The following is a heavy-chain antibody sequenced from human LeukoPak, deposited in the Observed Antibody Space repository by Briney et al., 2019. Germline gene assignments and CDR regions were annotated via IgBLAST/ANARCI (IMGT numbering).Heavy chain of an antibody. CDR2: IYTNGNT. CDR1: GGSISSFY. V-gene: IGHV4-4*07. CDR3: ARDSYYYGSGSYSD. J-gene: IGHJ4*02. Sequence: SETLSLTCTVSGGSISSFYWSWIRQPAGKGLEWIGRIYTNGNTQYSPSLKSRVTMSVDTSKNQFSLKLSSVTAADTAVYYCARDSYYYGSGSYSDWGQGTLVTVSS. D-gene: IGHD3-10*01.